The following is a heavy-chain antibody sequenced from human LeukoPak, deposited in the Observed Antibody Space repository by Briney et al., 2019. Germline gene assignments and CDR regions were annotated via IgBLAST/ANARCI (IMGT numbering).Heavy chain of an antibody. CDR3: ARMDLGATAFDY. CDR2: IIPIFGTA. V-gene: IGHV1-69*05. Sequence: AASVKVSCKASGGTFGSYAISWVRQAPGQGLEWMGGIIPIFGTANYAQKFQGRVTITTDESTSTAYMELSSLRSEDTAVYYCARMDLGATAFDYWGQGTLVTVSS. J-gene: IGHJ4*02. CDR1: GGTFGSYA. D-gene: IGHD1-26*01.